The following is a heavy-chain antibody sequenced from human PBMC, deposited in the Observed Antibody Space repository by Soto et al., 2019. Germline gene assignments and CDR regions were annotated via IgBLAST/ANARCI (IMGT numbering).Heavy chain of an antibody. CDR3: AGKFDSRSWYVLSQKIGGYGMAV. J-gene: IGHJ6*02. CDR2: SFPSGST. D-gene: IGHD6-13*01. Sequence: PSETLSLTXTVSGDSISTYYCSWIRQAPGRGLEWIGYSFPSGSTKCNPSLKSRATISVDTAKNQFSLKLSSVTAADTAVYYCAGKFDSRSWYVLSQKIGGYGMAVWGQGTTVTVSS. V-gene: IGHV4-59*01. CDR1: GDSISTYY.